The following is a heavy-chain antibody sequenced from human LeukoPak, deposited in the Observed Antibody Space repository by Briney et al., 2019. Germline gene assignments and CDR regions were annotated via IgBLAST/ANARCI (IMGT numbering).Heavy chain of an antibody. CDR2: MNPNSGNT. CDR3: ASRGVGSGYSFDY. CDR1: GYTFTNYD. J-gene: IGHJ4*02. Sequence: ASVKVPCKASGYTFTNYDINWVRQATGQGLEWMGWMNPNSGNTGYAQKFQGRVTMTRNTSISTAYMELSSLRSEDTAVYYCASRGVGSGYSFDYWGQGTLVTVSS. V-gene: IGHV1-8*01. D-gene: IGHD3-3*01.